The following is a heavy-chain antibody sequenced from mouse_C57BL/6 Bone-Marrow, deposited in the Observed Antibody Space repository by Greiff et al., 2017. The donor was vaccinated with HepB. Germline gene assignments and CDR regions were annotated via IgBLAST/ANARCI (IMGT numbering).Heavy chain of an antibody. Sequence: QVQLQQSGPELVKPGASVKISCKASGYAFSSSWMNWVKQRPGKGLEWIGRIYPGDGDTNYNGKFKGKATMTADKSSSTAYMQLSSLTSEDSAVYFCADGVNTDFDYWGQGNTLTVSS. CDR3: ADGVNTDFDY. J-gene: IGHJ2*01. D-gene: IGHD1-1*01. CDR2: IYPGDGDT. CDR1: GYAFSSSW. V-gene: IGHV1-82*01.